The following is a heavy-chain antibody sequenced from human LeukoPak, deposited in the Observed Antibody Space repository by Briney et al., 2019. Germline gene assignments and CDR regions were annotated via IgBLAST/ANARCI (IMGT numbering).Heavy chain of an antibody. D-gene: IGHD6-19*01. J-gene: IGHJ4*02. CDR1: GGSFSGYY. CDR2: INHSGST. Sequence: SETLSLTCAVYGGSFSGYYWSWIRQPPGKGLEWIGEINHSGSTNYNPSLKSRDTISVDTSKNQFSLKLSSVTAADTAVYYCARGTRYSSGWTFDYWGQGTLVTVSP. CDR3: ARGTRYSSGWTFDY. V-gene: IGHV4-34*01.